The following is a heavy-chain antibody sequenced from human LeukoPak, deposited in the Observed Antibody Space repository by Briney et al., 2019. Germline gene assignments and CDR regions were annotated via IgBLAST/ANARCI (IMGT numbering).Heavy chain of an antibody. Sequence: PSETLSLTCSFSIVSIKNYYWNWIRQSPGKGLQWIGYIYYTGSTDYNFSLKSRVTISLDTSENQFSLRLNSVTAADSAVYFCASSRGPSSSWSFDSWGQGILVTVSS. J-gene: IGHJ4*02. CDR2: IYYTGST. CDR1: IVSIKNYY. CDR3: ASSRGPSSSWSFDS. V-gene: IGHV4-59*01. D-gene: IGHD6-13*01.